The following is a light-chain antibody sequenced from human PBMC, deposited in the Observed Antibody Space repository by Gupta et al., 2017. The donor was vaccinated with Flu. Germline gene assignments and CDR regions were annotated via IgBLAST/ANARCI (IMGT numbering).Light chain of an antibody. Sequence: QLVLTQSPSASASLGASVTLTCTLSSGHSSYAIAWHQQQPEKGPRYLMKLNSDGSHSKGDGIPDRFSGSSSGAGRYLTISSLQAEDEADYYCQTWSTGRVFGGGTKLTVL. J-gene: IGLJ3*02. V-gene: IGLV4-69*01. CDR2: LNSDGSH. CDR1: SGHSSYA. CDR3: QTWSTGRV.